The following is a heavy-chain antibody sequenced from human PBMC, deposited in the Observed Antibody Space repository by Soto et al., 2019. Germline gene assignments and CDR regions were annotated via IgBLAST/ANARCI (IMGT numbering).Heavy chain of an antibody. J-gene: IGHJ6*03. CDR3: ARGPGATSNYYYYSMDV. CDR2: IIPILGIA. CDR1: GGTFSSYT. D-gene: IGHD5-12*01. Sequence: ASVKVSCKASGGTFSSYTISWVRQAPGQGLEWMGRIIPILGIANYAQKFQGRVTITADKSTSTAYMELSSLRSEDTAVYYCARGPGATSNYYYYSMDVWGKGTSVTVSS. V-gene: IGHV1-69*02.